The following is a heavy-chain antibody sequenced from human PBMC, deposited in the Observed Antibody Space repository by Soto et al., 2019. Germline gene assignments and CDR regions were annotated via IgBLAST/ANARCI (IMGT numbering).Heavy chain of an antibody. V-gene: IGHV1-2*04. CDR2: INPNSGGT. CDR1: GYTFTGYY. Sequence: ASVKVSCKASGYTFTGYYMHWVRQAPGQGLEWMGWINPNSGGTNYAQKFQGWVTMTRDTSISTAYMELSRLRSDDTAVYYCASAKTSGPGGGTTTSFDDWGQGTLVTVSS. CDR3: ASAKTSGPGGGTTTSFDD. J-gene: IGHJ4*02. D-gene: IGHD1-26*01.